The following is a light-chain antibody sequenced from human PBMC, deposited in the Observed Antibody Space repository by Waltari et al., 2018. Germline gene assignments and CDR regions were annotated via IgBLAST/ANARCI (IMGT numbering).Light chain of an antibody. V-gene: IGLV1-47*01. J-gene: IGLJ3*02. Sequence: QSVLTQPPSASGTPVQRVTISCSGSSSNIGSNYLYWSQQLPGAAPKLPIHRNNQRPSGVPDRFSGSKSGTSASLGISGLRSEDEADYYCAAWDDSLSGSVFGGGTKLTVL. CDR3: AAWDDSLSGSV. CDR2: RNN. CDR1: SSNIGSNY.